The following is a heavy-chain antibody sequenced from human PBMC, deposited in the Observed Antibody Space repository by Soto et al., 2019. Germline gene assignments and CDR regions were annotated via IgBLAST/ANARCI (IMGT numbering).Heavy chain of an antibody. CDR2: ISHNVNT. J-gene: IGHJ4*02. V-gene: IGHV4-4*02. D-gene: IGHD6-19*01. Sequence: SETLSLTCTVSGGSISSSTWWSWVRQSPGKGLEWIGEISHNVNTKYNPSLESRVAMSVDTSKNQLSLKLTSVTAADTAVYYCTRDGSGWFSPTFDYPGQAPLLTGPS. CDR3: TRDGSGWFSPTFDY. CDR1: GGSISSSTW.